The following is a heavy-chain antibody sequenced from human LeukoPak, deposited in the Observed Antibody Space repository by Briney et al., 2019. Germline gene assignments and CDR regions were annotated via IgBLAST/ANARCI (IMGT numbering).Heavy chain of an antibody. J-gene: IGHJ4*02. Sequence: GGSLRLSCAASGFTFSSYNMKWVRQAPGKGLEWVSSISTSSSYIYYADSVKGRFTISRDNAKNSLYLQMNSLRADDTAVYYCARDRDWNSGFDYWGQGTLVTVSS. D-gene: IGHD1-7*01. V-gene: IGHV3-21*01. CDR1: GFTFSSYN. CDR3: ARDRDWNSGFDY. CDR2: ISTSSSYI.